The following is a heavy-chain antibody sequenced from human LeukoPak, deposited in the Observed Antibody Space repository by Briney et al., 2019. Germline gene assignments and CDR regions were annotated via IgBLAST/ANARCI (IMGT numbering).Heavy chain of an antibody. V-gene: IGHV3-30*18. Sequence: QPGRALRLSCAASGFTFNTYGMHWVRQAPGKGLEWVAVISYDGSNKYYADSVKGRFTISRDNSKNTLYLQMNSLRAEDMAVYYCAKDRPRSWVIPAATLDFWGQGTLVTVSS. CDR2: ISYDGSNK. J-gene: IGHJ4*02. D-gene: IGHD2-2*01. CDR1: GFTFNTYG. CDR3: AKDRPRSWVIPAATLDF.